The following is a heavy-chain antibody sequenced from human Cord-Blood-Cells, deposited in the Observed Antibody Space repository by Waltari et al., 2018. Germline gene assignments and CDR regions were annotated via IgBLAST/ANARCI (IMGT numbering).Heavy chain of an antibody. D-gene: IGHD3-16*01. CDR2: MIRKAKGYAT. Sequence: EVQLVESGGGLVQPGGSLKLSCAASGFTFSGSAMHWVRQASGKGMEWVGRMIRKAKGYATAYAASVKGRFPISRDDSKNTAYLQMNSLKTEDTAVYYCTRHGGMGGQGTLVTVSS. V-gene: IGHV3-73*02. CDR1: GFTFSGSA. CDR3: TRHGGM. J-gene: IGHJ4*02.